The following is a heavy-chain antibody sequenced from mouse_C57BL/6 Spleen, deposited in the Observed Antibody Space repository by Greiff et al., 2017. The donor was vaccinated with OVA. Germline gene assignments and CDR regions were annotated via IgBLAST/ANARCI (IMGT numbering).Heavy chain of an antibody. CDR1: GYTFTSYD. D-gene: IGHD2-1*01. CDR2: IYPRDGST. V-gene: IGHV1-85*01. CDR3: AIYGNYNAMDY. Sequence: QVQLQQSGPELVKPGASVKLSCKAPGYTFTSYDINWVKQRPGQGLEWIGWIYPRDGSTKYNEKFKGKATLTVDTSSSTAYMELHSLTSEDSAVYFCAIYGNYNAMDYWGQGTSVTVSS. J-gene: IGHJ4*01.